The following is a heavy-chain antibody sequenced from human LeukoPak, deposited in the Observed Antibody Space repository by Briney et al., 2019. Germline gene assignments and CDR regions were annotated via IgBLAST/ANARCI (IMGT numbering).Heavy chain of an antibody. CDR1: FGSIASYY. D-gene: IGHD3-22*01. CDR2: IYYSGST. J-gene: IGHJ3*02. V-gene: IGHV4-59*01. CDR3: VRGRDYYDSSGYGTFDI. Sequence: PSETLSLTCTVSFGSIASYYWSWIRQPPGKGLEWIGYIYYSGSTNYNPSLKSRVSISLDMSKNQLSLKLNSVTAADTAVYYCVRGRDYYDSSGYGTFDIWGKGTMVTASS.